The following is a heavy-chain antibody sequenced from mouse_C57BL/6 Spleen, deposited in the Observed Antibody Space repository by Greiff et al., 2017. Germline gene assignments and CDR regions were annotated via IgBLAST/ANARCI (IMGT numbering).Heavy chain of an antibody. V-gene: IGHV5-6*01. Sequence: EVKLMESGGDLVKPGGSLKLSCAASGFTFSSYGMSWVRQTPDKRLEWVATISSGGSYTYYPDSVKGRFTISRDNAKNTLYLQMSSLKSEDTAMYYCARHGAESSYYFDYWGQGTTLTVSS. CDR1: GFTFSSYG. CDR3: ARHGAESSYYFDY. D-gene: IGHD1-1*01. CDR2: ISSGGSYT. J-gene: IGHJ2*01.